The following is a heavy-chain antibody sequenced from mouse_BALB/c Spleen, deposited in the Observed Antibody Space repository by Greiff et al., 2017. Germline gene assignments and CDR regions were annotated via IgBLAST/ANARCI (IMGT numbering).Heavy chain of an antibody. CDR3: ARFHYYGYDWYFDV. D-gene: IGHD1-2*01. Sequence: EVQLQESGAELVKPGASVKLSCTASGFNIKDTYMHWVKQRPEQGLEWIGRIDPANGNTKYDPKFQGQATITADTSSNTAYLQLSSLTSEDTAVYYCARFHYYGYDWYFDVWGAGTTVTVSS. V-gene: IGHV14-3*02. J-gene: IGHJ1*01. CDR2: IDPANGNT. CDR1: GFNIKDTY.